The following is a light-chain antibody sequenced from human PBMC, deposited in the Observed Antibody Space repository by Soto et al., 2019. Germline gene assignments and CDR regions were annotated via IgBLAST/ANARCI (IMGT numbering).Light chain of an antibody. CDR2: DAS. Sequence: EIVLTQSPATLSLSPGERATLSCRASQSVSSYLAWYQQKPGQAPRLLIYDASNRATGIPARFSGSVSGTDFTLTISSLEPEDFAVYYCQQRSNWLGTFGQGTKVEIK. V-gene: IGKV3-11*01. J-gene: IGKJ1*01. CDR1: QSVSSY. CDR3: QQRSNWLGT.